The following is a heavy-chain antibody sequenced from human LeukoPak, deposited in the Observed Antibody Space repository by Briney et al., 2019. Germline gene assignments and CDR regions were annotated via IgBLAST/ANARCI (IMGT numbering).Heavy chain of an antibody. V-gene: IGHV3-23*01. J-gene: IGHJ6*03. CDR1: GFTFSTYA. CDR3: AKDPHYDFWSGLNYYYYMDV. D-gene: IGHD3-3*01. CDR2: ITSGGGRT. Sequence: GGSLRLSCAASGFTFSTYAVSWVRQAPGKGLEWVSTITSGGGRTFYADSVKGRFTISRDNSKNTLYLQMNSLRAEDTAVYYCAKDPHYDFWSGLNYYYYMDVWGKGTTVTVSS.